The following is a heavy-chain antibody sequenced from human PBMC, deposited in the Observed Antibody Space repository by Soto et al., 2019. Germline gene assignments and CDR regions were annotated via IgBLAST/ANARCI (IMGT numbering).Heavy chain of an antibody. CDR3: ARDLEKGGGSAGFDY. CDR1: GYTFTVYY. CDR2: INPKSGGT. J-gene: IGHJ4*02. D-gene: IGHD1-26*01. V-gene: IGHV1-2*02. Sequence: ASVKVSCKSSGYTFTVYYMHWVRQAPGQGLEWMGWINPKSGGTMYPQKFQGRITMTWDTSISTAYMALTRLRSDDTAVYYCARDLEKGGGSAGFDYWGQGTMVTVSS.